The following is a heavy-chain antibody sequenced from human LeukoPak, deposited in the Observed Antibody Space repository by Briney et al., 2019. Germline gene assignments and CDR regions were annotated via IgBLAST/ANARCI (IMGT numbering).Heavy chain of an antibody. CDR1: GFTFSNYW. J-gene: IGHJ6*02. CDR3: GKDVLAGGLDV. V-gene: IGHV3-74*01. CDR2: ISSDESIT. Sequence: GGSLRLSCAASGFTFSNYWMHWVRQAPGKGLVWVSRISSDESITSYADSVKGRFTISRDNAKNSLYLQMNSLRAEDTALYYCGKDVLAGGLDVWGQGTTVTVSS.